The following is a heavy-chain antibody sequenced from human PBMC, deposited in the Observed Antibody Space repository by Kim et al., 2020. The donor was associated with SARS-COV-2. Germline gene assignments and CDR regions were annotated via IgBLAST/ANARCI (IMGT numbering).Heavy chain of an antibody. CDR2: IWYGGTNE. Sequence: GGSLRLSCAASGFTFSGYAMHWVRQAPGKGLEWVALIWYGGTNEYYADSVKGRFTISRDNSKNTLYLQMNSLRAEDTAVYYCAKDLYSGYPPNYFDYWGQGTLVTVSS. V-gene: IGHV3-33*06. CDR3: AKDLYSGYPPNYFDY. CDR1: GFTFSGYA. D-gene: IGHD5-12*01. J-gene: IGHJ4*02.